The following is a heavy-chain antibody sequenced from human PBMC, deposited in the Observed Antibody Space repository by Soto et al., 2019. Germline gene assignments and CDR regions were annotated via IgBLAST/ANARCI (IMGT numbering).Heavy chain of an antibody. J-gene: IGHJ6*02. Sequence: SVKVSCKASGGTFSSYAISWVRQAPGQGLEWMGGIIPIFGTANYAQKFQGRVTITADKSTSTAYMELSSLRSEDTAVYYCARGYCSSTSCYVYYYYYGMDVWGQGTTVPVS. D-gene: IGHD2-2*01. CDR2: IIPIFGTA. CDR1: GGTFSSYA. CDR3: ARGYCSSTSCYVYYYYYGMDV. V-gene: IGHV1-69*06.